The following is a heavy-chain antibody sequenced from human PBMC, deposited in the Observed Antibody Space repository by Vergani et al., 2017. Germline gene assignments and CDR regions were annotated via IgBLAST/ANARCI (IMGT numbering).Heavy chain of an antibody. J-gene: IGHJ4*02. V-gene: IGHV3-9*01. CDR1: GFTFDDYA. CDR2: IYSGGST. D-gene: IGHD6-13*01. Sequence: EVQLVESGGGLVQPGRSLRLSCAASGFTFDDYAMHWVRQAPGKGLEWVSVIYSGGSTYYADSVKGRFTISRDNAKNSLYLQMNSRRAEDTALYYCAKAKSSWWVFDYWGQGTLVTVSS. CDR3: AKAKSSWWVFDY.